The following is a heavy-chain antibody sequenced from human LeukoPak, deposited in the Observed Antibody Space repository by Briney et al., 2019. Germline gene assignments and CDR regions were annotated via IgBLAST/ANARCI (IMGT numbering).Heavy chain of an antibody. CDR2: ISSSSSSSSSTI. Sequence: GRSLRLSSAASGFNSRRYSINWVRQAPGKGLEWISYISSSSSSSSSTIYYADSVKGRFTISRDNAKNSLYLQMNSLRAEDTAVYYCARDSPGDYYYYMGVWGKGTTITVSS. V-gene: IGHV3-48*04. CDR1: GFNSRRYS. CDR3: ARDSPGDYYYYMGV. J-gene: IGHJ6*03.